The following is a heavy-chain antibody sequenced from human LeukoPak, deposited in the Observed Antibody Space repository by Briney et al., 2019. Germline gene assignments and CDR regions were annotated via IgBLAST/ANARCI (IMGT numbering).Heavy chain of an antibody. J-gene: IGHJ3*02. CDR2: INHSGGT. V-gene: IGHV4-34*08. CDR3: ALELVVPAALERLNAFDI. D-gene: IGHD2-2*01. CDR1: GFTFSGFR. Sequence: GSLRLSCAASGFTFSGFRWHWIRQPPGKGPEWIGEINHSGGTTYNPSLKSRVTISVDTSKIQFSLNLTSVTAADTAVYYCALELVVPAALERLNAFDIWGHGTMVTVSS.